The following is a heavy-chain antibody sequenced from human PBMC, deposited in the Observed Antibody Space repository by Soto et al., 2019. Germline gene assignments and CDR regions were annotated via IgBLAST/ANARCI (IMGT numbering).Heavy chain of an antibody. V-gene: IGHV1-18*01. CDR3: ANKGPTPYYYYALDV. CDR2: ISGYNGDT. CDR1: GYTFTRYG. Sequence: QGHLVQSGAEVKKPGASVKVSCKASGYTFTRYGISWVRQAPGQGLEWMGWISGYNGDTNYAQNLQDRVTXTXXXSXXTAYTALRSMTSADTAVYYCANKGPTPYYYYALDVWGQGTTVTVSS. J-gene: IGHJ6*02.